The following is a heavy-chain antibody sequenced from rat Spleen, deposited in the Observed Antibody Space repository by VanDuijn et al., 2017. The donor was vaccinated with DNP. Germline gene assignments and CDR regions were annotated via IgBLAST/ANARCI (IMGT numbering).Heavy chain of an antibody. Sequence: EVQLVESGGGLVQPGRSMKLSCTVSGFNFSNYYMAWVRQAPTKGLEWVASISSGGGNTYYRDSLKGRFTISRDNAKSTLYLQMDSLRSEETATYFCASLILPKWFAYWGQGTLVTVSS. CDR3: ASLILPKWFAY. CDR2: ISSGGGNT. J-gene: IGHJ3*01. V-gene: IGHV5S11*01. D-gene: IGHD4-6*01. CDR1: GFNFSNYY.